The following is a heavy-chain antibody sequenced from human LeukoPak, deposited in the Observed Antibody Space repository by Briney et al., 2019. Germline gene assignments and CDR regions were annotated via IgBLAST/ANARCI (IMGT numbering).Heavy chain of an antibody. J-gene: IGHJ6*02. V-gene: IGHV1-69*04. CDR2: IIPILGIA. CDR3: ASLSGSYYYDSSTLFGMDV. CDR1: GGTFSSYA. Sequence: GASVKVSCKASGGTFSSYAISWVRQAPGQGLEWMGRIIPILGIANYAQKFQGRVTITADKSTSTAYMELSSLRSEDTAVYYCASLSGSYYYDSSTLFGMDVWGQGTTVTVSS. D-gene: IGHD3-22*01.